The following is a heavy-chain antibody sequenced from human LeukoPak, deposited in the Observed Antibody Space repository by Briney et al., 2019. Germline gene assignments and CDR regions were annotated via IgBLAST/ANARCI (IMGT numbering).Heavy chain of an antibody. CDR2: IKQDESEK. D-gene: IGHD2-15*01. J-gene: IGHJ4*02. Sequence: GGSLRLSCAASGFTFSSYWMSWVRQAPGKGLEWVANIKQDESEKYYVDSVKGRFTISRDNAKNSLFLQMNSLRAEDTAVYYCARAGSFSSSYGISWDYWGQGALVAVSS. CDR3: ARAGSFSSSYGISWDY. V-gene: IGHV3-7*01. CDR1: GFTFSSYW.